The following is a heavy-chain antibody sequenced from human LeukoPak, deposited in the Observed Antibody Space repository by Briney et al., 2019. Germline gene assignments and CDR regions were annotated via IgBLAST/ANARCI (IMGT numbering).Heavy chain of an antibody. Sequence: GGSLRLSCAASGSTFSSYAMSWVRQAPGKGLEWVSAISGSGGRTYYADSVKGRFTISRDNSKNTLYLQMNSLRAEDTAVYYCATSVSIEGAFDIWGQGTMVTVSS. D-gene: IGHD3-22*01. CDR3: ATSVSIEGAFDI. CDR1: GSTFSSYA. J-gene: IGHJ3*02. CDR2: ISGSGGRT. V-gene: IGHV3-23*01.